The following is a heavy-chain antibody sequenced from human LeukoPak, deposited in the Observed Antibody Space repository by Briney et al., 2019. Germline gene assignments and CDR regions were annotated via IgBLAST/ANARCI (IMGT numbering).Heavy chain of an antibody. Sequence: GGSLRLSCAASGFTFSSYGMHWVRQAPGKGLEWVAVIWYDGSNKYYADSVKGRFTISRDNSKNTLYLQMNSLRAEDTAVYYCAKARRMVTSYFDYWGQGTLVTVSS. CDR2: IWYDGSNK. CDR3: AKARRMVTSYFDY. J-gene: IGHJ4*02. CDR1: GFTFSSYG. V-gene: IGHV3-30*02. D-gene: IGHD5-18*01.